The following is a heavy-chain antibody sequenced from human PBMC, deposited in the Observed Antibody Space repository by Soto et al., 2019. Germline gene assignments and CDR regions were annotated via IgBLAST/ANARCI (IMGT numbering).Heavy chain of an antibody. J-gene: IGHJ6*02. CDR2: ISYDGSNK. D-gene: IGHD2-2*02. V-gene: IGHV3-30-3*01. CDR1: GFTFSSYA. Sequence: QVQLVKSGGGVVQPGRSLRLSCAASGFTFSSYAMHWVRQAPGKGLEWVAVISYDGSNKYYADSVKGRFTISRDNSKNTLYLQMNSLRAEDTAVYYCARVSLGYCSSTSCYTYYYYYVMDVWCHGTTVTVSS. CDR3: ARVSLGYCSSTSCYTYYYYYVMDV.